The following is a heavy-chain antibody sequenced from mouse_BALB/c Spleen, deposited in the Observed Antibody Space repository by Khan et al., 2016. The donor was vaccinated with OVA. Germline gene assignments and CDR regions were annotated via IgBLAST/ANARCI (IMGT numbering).Heavy chain of an antibody. V-gene: IGHV2-9*02. CDR3: AKTGYAMDY. J-gene: IGHJ4*01. Sequence: QVQLKESGPGLVAPSQSLSITCTVSGFSLTSFGVHWVRQPPGKGLEWLGLIWAGGSTNYNSALISRLSISKDNSKSQVVLKMNSLQTDDTAMYYCAKTGYAMDYWGQGTSVTVSS. D-gene: IGHD4-1*01. CDR2: IWAGGST. CDR1: GFSLTSFG.